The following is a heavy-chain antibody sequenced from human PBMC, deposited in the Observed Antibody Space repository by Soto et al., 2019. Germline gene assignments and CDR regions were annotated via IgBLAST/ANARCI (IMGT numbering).Heavy chain of an antibody. Sequence: SETLSLTCAVYGGSFSGYYWSWIRQPPGKGLEWIGEINHSGSTNYNPSLKSRVTISVDTSKNQFSLKLSSVTAADTAVYYCARADSGDYVRDYWGQGTLVTVS. J-gene: IGHJ4*02. CDR1: GGSFSGYY. D-gene: IGHD4-17*01. CDR3: ARADSGDYVRDY. V-gene: IGHV4-34*01. CDR2: INHSGST.